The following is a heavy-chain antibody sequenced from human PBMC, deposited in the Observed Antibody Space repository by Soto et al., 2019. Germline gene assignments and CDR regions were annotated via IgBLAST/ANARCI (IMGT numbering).Heavy chain of an antibody. CDR2: IYHSGST. Sequence: QLQLQESGSGLVRPSQTLSLTCAVSGGSISSGGYSWNWIRQPPGKGLEWIGYIYHSGSTLYNPSPKSRVTISVDKSKNQFSLRLYSVTAADTAVYYCARDQLEGNWFDPVGQGTLVTVSS. D-gene: IGHD1-1*01. CDR1: GGSISSGGYS. J-gene: IGHJ5*02. V-gene: IGHV4-30-2*01. CDR3: ARDQLEGNWFDP.